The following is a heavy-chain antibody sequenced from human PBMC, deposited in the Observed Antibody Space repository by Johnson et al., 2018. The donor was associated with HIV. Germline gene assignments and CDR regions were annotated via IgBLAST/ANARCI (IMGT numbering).Heavy chain of an antibody. Sequence: QVQLVESGGGVVQPGRSLRLSCAASGFTFSTYGMHWVRQAPGKGLEWVAVMWYDGSNKYYADSVKGRFTISRDNSKNTLYLQMNSLRAEDTAVYYCAREMRWPSKAAFDIWGQGTMVTVSS. V-gene: IGHV3-33*01. CDR2: MWYDGSNK. CDR1: GFTFSTYG. J-gene: IGHJ3*02. CDR3: AREMRWPSKAAFDI. D-gene: IGHD5-24*01.